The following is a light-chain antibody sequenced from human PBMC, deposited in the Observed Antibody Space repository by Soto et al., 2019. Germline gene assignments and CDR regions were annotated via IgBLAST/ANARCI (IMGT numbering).Light chain of an antibody. CDR1: QSVSSSY. Sequence: IVLTQSPGTLSLSPGERATLSCRASQSVSSSYLAWYQQKPGQAPRLLIYGASSRATGIPDRFSGGGSGTDFTLTISRVEPEDFAVYYCQQRSDWPWTFGQRTKVDI. CDR3: QQRSDWPWT. J-gene: IGKJ1*01. CDR2: GAS. V-gene: IGKV3D-20*02.